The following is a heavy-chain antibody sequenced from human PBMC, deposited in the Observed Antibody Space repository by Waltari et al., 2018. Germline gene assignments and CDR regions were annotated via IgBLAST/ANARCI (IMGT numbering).Heavy chain of an antibody. CDR2: TIPMFGTA. CDR3: ARGGLYGQQLLESAFEI. CDR1: GGSFSTYA. D-gene: IGHD6-13*01. V-gene: IGHV1-69*05. J-gene: IGHJ3*02. Sequence: QVQLVQSGAELKKPGSSVKVSCKASGGSFSTYAITWVRQAPGQGLEWMGGTIPMFGTANYAQKIQDRVTIITDESMTTAYMELSSLTSEDTAVYYCARGGLYGQQLLESAFEIWGQGTKVTVSS.